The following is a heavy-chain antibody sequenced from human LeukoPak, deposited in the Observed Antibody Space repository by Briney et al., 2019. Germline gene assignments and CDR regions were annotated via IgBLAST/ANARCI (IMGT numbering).Heavy chain of an antibody. D-gene: IGHD3-22*01. CDR2: ISSSWSTI. V-gene: IGHV3-48*03. CDR1: GFTFSSYE. J-gene: IGHJ3*02. CDR3: ARDLGYYDSSGYYGGAFDI. Sequence: GGSLRLSCAASGFTFSSYEMNWVRQAPGKGLEWVSYISSSWSTIYYAVSVKGSFTISRDNAKISLYLQMNNLRAEDTTVYYCARDLGYYDSSGYYGGAFDIWGQGTMVTVSS.